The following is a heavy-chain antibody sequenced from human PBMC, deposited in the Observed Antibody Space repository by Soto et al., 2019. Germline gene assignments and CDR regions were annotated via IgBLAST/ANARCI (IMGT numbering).Heavy chain of an antibody. V-gene: IGHV4-34*01. CDR2: INHSGST. D-gene: IGHD6-13*01. CDR1: GGSFSGYY. Sequence: SETLSLTCAVYGGSFSGYYWSWIRQPPGKGREWIGEINHSGSTNYNPSLKSRDTISVNTSKKQFSLKLSSVTAADTAVYYCARGRAAGSSSWYYYYYGMDVWGQGTTVTVSS. J-gene: IGHJ6*02. CDR3: ARGRAAGSSSWYYYYYGMDV.